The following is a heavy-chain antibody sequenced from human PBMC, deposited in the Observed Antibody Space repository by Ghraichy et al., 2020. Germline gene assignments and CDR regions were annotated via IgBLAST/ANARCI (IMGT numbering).Heavy chain of an antibody. J-gene: IGHJ4*02. CDR2: IYYSGST. CDR3: ARVGPYSSSSSVDY. D-gene: IGHD6-6*01. V-gene: IGHV4-59*01. Sequence: SETLSLTCTVSGGSISSYCWSWIRQPPGKGLEWIGYIYYSGSTNYNPSLKSRVTISVDTSKNQFSLKLSSVTAADTAVYYCARVGPYSSSSSVDYWGQGTLVTVSS. CDR1: GGSISSYC.